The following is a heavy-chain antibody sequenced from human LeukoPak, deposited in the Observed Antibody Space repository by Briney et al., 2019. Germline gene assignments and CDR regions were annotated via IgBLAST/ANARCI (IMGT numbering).Heavy chain of an antibody. V-gene: IGHV4-59*12. CDR1: DDSITIYY. D-gene: IGHD6-13*01. CDR2: IDHTGTT. J-gene: IGHJ4*02. CDR3: ARVAAAGNYYFDY. Sequence: SETLSLTCSVSDDSITIYYWTWIRQPPGKGLEWIGYIDHTGTTNYNPSLNSRVTISRDTSKNHFSLQLSSVTAADTAVYFCARVAAAGNYYFDYWGQGTLVTVSS.